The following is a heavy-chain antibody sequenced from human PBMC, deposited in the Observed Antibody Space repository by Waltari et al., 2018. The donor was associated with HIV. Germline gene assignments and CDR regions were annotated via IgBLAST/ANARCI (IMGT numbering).Heavy chain of an antibody. Sequence: QVQLQQWGAGLLKPSETLSLTCAVYGGSFSGYYWSWIRQPPGKGLEWIGEIKHSGSTNYNPSLKSRVTISVDTSKNQFSLKLSSVTAADTAVYYCARIRITIIVVVTNDAFDIWGQGTMVTVSS. CDR1: GGSFSGYY. D-gene: IGHD3-22*01. V-gene: IGHV4-34*01. J-gene: IGHJ3*02. CDR3: ARIRITIIVVVTNDAFDI. CDR2: IKHSGST.